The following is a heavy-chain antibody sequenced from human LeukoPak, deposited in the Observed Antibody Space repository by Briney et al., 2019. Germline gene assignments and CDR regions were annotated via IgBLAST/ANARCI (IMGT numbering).Heavy chain of an antibody. Sequence: SETLSLTCTVSGGSFSSYYWSWIRQLPGKGLEWIGYIYYSGSTYYNPSLKSRVTISVDTSKNQFSLKLSSVTAADTAVYYCARALGSGYYYEYFDYWGQGTLVTVSS. CDR2: IYYSGST. V-gene: IGHV4-59*06. CDR3: ARALGSGYYYEYFDY. D-gene: IGHD3-22*01. CDR1: GGSFSSYY. J-gene: IGHJ4*02.